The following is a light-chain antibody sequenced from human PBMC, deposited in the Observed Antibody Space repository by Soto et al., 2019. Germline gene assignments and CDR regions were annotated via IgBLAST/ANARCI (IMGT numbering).Light chain of an antibody. V-gene: IGKV3-11*01. CDR3: QQYGSSPQT. CDR1: ENVRTF. Sequence: EVVLTQSPATLSLSPGERATLSCRASENVRTFVDWYQQKPGQAPRLLIYGASNRATGIPARFSGSGSGTDFTLTISNLEPEDFAVYYCQQYGSSPQTFGQGTKVDIK. CDR2: GAS. J-gene: IGKJ1*01.